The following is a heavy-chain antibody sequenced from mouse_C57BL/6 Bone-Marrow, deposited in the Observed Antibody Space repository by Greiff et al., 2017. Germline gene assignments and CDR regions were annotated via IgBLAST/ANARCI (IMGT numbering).Heavy chain of an antibody. CDR1: GYTFTSYW. Sequence: VQLQQSGAELVRPGSSVKLSCKASGYTFTSYWMHWVKQRPIHGLEWIGDIDPSDSDTPYNQKFKGKATLTVDKSSSTAYMQLSSLTSEDSAVYYCARGSIIPGWFDDWGTGTLVTVSS. J-gene: IGHJ1*03. CDR3: ARGSIIPGWFDD. CDR2: IDPSDSDT. V-gene: IGHV1-52*01. D-gene: IGHD1-1*02.